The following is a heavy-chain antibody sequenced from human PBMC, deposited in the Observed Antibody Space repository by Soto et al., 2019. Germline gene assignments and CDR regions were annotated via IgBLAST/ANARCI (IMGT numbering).Heavy chain of an antibody. D-gene: IGHD3-16*01. CDR1: GFTFSNYA. V-gene: IGHV3-53*05. CDR2: IYSGGST. J-gene: IGHJ4*02. CDR3: ARDWGDVEMATMFDY. Sequence: LRLSCAASGFTFSNYAMSWVRQAPGKGLEWVSVIYSGGSTYYADSVKGRFTISRDNSTSTAYMELSSLRSEDTAVYYCARDWGDVEMATMFDYWGQGTLVTVSS.